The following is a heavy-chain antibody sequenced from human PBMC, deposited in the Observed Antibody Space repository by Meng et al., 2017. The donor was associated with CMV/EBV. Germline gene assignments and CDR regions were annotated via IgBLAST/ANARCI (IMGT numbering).Heavy chain of an antibody. D-gene: IGHD2-2*01. CDR3: AREGIVVVPASRYLDY. J-gene: IGHJ4*02. CDR2: IYYSGST. V-gene: IGHV4-31*02. Sequence: SISSGGYYWSWIRQHPGKGLEWIGYIYYSGSTYYNPSLKSRVTISVDTSKNQFSLKLSSVTAADTAVYYCAREGIVVVPASRYLDYWGQGTLVTVSS. CDR1: SISSGGYY.